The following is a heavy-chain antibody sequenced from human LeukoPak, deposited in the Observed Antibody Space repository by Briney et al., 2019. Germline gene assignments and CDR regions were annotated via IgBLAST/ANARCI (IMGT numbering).Heavy chain of an antibody. D-gene: IGHD6-25*01. CDR2: IYYSGST. CDR1: GGSISSYY. J-gene: IGHJ5*02. Sequence: SETLSLTCTVSGGSISSYYWSWIRRPPGKGLEWIGYIYYSGSTNYNPSLKSRVTISIDASKNQFSLNLRSVTAADTAVYYCAREGGFSGYANLWGQGTLVTVSS. V-gene: IGHV4-59*01. CDR3: AREGGFSGYANL.